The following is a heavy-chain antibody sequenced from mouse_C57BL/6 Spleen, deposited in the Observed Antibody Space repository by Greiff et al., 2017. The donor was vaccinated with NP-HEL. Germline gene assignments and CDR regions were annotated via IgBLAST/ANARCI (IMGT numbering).Heavy chain of an antibody. V-gene: IGHV1-18*01. CDR3: ARESDDYDPFAY. J-gene: IGHJ3*01. CDR1: GYTFTDYN. CDR2: INPNNGGT. Sequence: EVKLQESGPELVKPGASVKIPCKASGYTFTDYNMDWVKQSHGKSLEWIGDINPNNGGTIYNQKFKGKATLTVDKSSSTAYMELRSLTSEDTAVYYCARESDDYDPFAYWGQGTLVTVSA. D-gene: IGHD2-4*01.